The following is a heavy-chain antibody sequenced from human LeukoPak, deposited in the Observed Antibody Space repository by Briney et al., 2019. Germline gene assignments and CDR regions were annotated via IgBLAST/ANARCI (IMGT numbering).Heavy chain of an antibody. CDR3: ARIRGGYSYGSLDY. D-gene: IGHD5-18*01. J-gene: IGHJ4*02. CDR2: ISSSSSYI. CDR1: GFTFTSYT. Sequence: GGSLRLSCAASGFTFTSYTMHWGRQAPGKGLEWVSFISSSSSYIYYADSVKGRFTISRDNAKNSLFLHMNSLRVEDTAVYYCARIRGGYSYGSLDYWGQGTLVTVSS. V-gene: IGHV3-21*01.